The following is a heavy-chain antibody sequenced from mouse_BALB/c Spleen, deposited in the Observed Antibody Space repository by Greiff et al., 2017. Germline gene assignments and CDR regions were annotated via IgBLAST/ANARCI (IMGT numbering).Heavy chain of an antibody. J-gene: IGHJ2*01. CDR1: GYTFTSYW. CDR3: ARDYGENYFDD. CDR2: INPSTGYT. V-gene: IGHV1-7*01. D-gene: IGHD1-1*01. Sequence: QVHVKQSGAELAKPGASVKMSCKASGYTFTSYWMHWVKQRPGQGLEWIGYINPSTGYTEYNQKFKDKATLTADKSSSTAYMQLSSLTSEDSAVYYCARDYGENYFDDWGQGTTLTVSS.